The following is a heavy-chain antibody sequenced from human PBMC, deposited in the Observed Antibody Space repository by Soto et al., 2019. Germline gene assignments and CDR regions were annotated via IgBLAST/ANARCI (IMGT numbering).Heavy chain of an antibody. CDR2: IVPILGIG. D-gene: IGHD6-19*01. J-gene: IGHJ3*02. Sequence: GASVKVSCKASGGTFSSYAISWVRQAPGQGLEWMGRIVPILGIGNYAQKFQGSVTITADKSTGTAYMELSSLRSEDTAVYYCAREIAVAGKTSDVFDIWGQGTMVTVSS. CDR1: GGTFSSYA. CDR3: AREIAVAGKTSDVFDI. V-gene: IGHV1-69*04.